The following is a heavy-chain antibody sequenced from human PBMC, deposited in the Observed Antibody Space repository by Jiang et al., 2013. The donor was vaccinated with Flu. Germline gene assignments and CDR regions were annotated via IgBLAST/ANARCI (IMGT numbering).Heavy chain of an antibody. Sequence: QLLESGGGLVKPGGSLRLSCAASGFTFSSYSMNWVRQAPGKGLEWVSAISGSGGSTYYADSVKGRFTISRDNSKNTLYLQMNSLRAEDTAVYYCAKGCGYSSGWYITEYFQHWGQGTLVTVSS. CDR3: AKGCGYSSGWYITEYFQH. J-gene: IGHJ1*01. D-gene: IGHD6-19*01. CDR1: GFTFSSYS. CDR2: ISGSGGST. V-gene: IGHV3-23*01.